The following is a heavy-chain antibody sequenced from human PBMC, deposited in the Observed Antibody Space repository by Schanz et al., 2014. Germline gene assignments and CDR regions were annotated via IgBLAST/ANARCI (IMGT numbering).Heavy chain of an antibody. CDR1: GFAFSSYG. J-gene: IGHJ5*02. Sequence: EVQLVESGGGLVQPGRSLRLSCAASGFAFSSYGMNWLRQAPGKGLEWVSVIGVDGTTTYYADSVKGRFTISRDNSKNTLYLQMNSLRAEDTAVYYCARPALWFGDNCFDPWGQGTLVTVSS. D-gene: IGHD3-10*01. CDR2: IGVDGTTT. CDR3: ARPALWFGDNCFDP. V-gene: IGHV3-23*04.